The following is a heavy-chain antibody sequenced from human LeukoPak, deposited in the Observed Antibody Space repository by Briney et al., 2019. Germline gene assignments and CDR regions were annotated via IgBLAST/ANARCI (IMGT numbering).Heavy chain of an antibody. D-gene: IGHD6-19*01. CDR3: AKGNLSGRYSYYFDY. Sequence: GGSLRLSCAASGFTFDDYAMHWVRQAPGKGLEWVSGISWNSGSIGYADSVKGRFTISRDNAKNSLYLQMNSLRAEDTALYYCAKGNLSGRYSYYFDYWGQGTLVTVSS. J-gene: IGHJ4*02. CDR1: GFTFDDYA. CDR2: ISWNSGSI. V-gene: IGHV3-9*01.